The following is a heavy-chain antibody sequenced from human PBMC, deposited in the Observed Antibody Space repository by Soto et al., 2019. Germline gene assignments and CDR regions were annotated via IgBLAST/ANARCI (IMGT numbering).Heavy chain of an antibody. CDR1: GFTFTSSA. CDR2: IVVGSGNT. CDR3: AASSLHLCELSFYYYDYKDF. J-gene: IGHJ6*03. D-gene: IGHD3-16*02. V-gene: IGHV1-58*02. Sequence: SVKVSCKASGFTFTSSAMQWVRQARGQRLEWIGWIVVGSGNTNYAQKFQERVTITRDMSTSTAYMELSSLRSEDTAVYYCAASSLHLCELSFYYYDYKDFCSKGTSVTVSS.